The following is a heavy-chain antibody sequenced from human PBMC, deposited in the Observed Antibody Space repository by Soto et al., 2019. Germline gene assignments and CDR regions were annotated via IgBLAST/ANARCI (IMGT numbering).Heavy chain of an antibody. CDR3: AHRRAAASFDY. CDR1: GFSLSTSGMG. CDR2: IYWDDDK. V-gene: IGHV2-5*02. D-gene: IGHD6-13*01. J-gene: IGHJ4*02. Sequence: QITLKESGPTLVKPTQTLTLTCTFSGFSLSTSGMGVGWIRQPPGKALECLALIYWDDDKHDSPSLESRLTXPMXTSKNQVVLTMTHMDPVDTATYYCAHRRAAASFDYWGQGTLVTVSS.